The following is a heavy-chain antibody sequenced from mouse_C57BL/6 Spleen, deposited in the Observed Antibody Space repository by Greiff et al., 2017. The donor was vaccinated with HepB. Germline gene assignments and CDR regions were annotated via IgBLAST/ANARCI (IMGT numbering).Heavy chain of an antibody. CDR2: IYPGDGDT. Sequence: QVQLQQSGPELVKPGASVKISCKASGYAFSSSWMNWVKQRPGKGLEWIGRIYPGDGDTNYNGKFKGKATLTADKSSSTAYMQLSSLTSEDAAVYCCARAYDSHYFDYWGQGTTLTVSS. D-gene: IGHD2-4*01. J-gene: IGHJ2*01. V-gene: IGHV1-82*01. CDR3: ARAYDSHYFDY. CDR1: GYAFSSSW.